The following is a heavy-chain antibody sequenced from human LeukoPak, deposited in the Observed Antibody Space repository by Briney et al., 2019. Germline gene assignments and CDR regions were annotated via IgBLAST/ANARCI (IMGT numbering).Heavy chain of an antibody. J-gene: IGHJ4*02. Sequence: ASVRVSCKASGYTFTSYGISWVRQAPGQGLEWMGWISAYNGNTNYAQKLQGRVTMTTDTSTSTAYMELRSLRSDDTAVYYCARAGLDYGDYMIEYYFDYWGQGTLVTVSS. CDR3: ARAGLDYGDYMIEYYFDY. D-gene: IGHD4-17*01. V-gene: IGHV1-18*01. CDR2: ISAYNGNT. CDR1: GYTFTSYG.